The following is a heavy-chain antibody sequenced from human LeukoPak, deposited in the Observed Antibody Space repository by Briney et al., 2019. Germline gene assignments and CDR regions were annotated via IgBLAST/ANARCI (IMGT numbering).Heavy chain of an antibody. CDR1: GFTFSSYG. V-gene: IGHV3-30*18. D-gene: IGHD5-12*01. CDR2: ISYDGSNK. Sequence: HPGGSLRLTCAASGFTFSSYGMHWVRQAPGKGLEWVAVISYDGSNKYYADSVKGRFTISRDNSKNTLYLQMNSLRAEDTAVYYCAKAPPTRWLRMGIPDYWGQGTLVTVSS. CDR3: AKAPPTRWLRMGIPDY. J-gene: IGHJ4*02.